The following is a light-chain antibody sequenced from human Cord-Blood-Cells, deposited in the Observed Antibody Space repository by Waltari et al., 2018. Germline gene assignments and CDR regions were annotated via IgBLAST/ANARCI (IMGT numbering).Light chain of an antibody. CDR2: RNN. Sequence: HSVLTQPPPASATPGQRVTLSCSTSSSNIRRNYVCLYQQLPGSAPKIPIYRNNQRPSGVPDRFSGSKSGTSASLAISGLRSEEEADYYCAAWDDSLSGWVFGGGTKLTVL. J-gene: IGLJ3*02. V-gene: IGLV1-47*01. CDR3: AAWDDSLSGWV. CDR1: SSNIRRNY.